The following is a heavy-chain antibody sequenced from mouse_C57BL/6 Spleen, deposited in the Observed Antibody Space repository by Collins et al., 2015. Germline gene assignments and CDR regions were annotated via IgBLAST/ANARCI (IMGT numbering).Heavy chain of an antibody. D-gene: IGHD4-1*01. CDR3: ARSGTDY. CDR1: GYAFSSSW. Sequence: QVQLQQSGPELVKPGASVKISCKASGYAFSSSWMNWVKQRPGKGLEWIGRIYPGDGDTNYNGKFKGKATLTADKSSSTAYMQLSSLTSEDSAVYFCARSGTDYWGQGTTLTVSS. CDR2: IYPGDGDT. J-gene: IGHJ2*01. V-gene: IGHV1-82*01.